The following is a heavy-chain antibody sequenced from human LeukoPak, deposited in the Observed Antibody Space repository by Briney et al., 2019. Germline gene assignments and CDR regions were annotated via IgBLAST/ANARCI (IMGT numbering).Heavy chain of an antibody. J-gene: IGHJ5*02. Sequence: SSETLSLTCAVSGGSISSGGYSWSWIRQPPGKGLEWIGYIYHSGSTYYNPSLKSRVTISVDRSKNQFSLKLSSVTAADTAVYYCARAGGLLLEEWFDPWGQGTLVTVSS. D-gene: IGHD2-15*01. CDR3: ARAGGLLLEEWFDP. CDR2: IYHSGST. CDR1: GGSISSGGYS. V-gene: IGHV4-30-2*01.